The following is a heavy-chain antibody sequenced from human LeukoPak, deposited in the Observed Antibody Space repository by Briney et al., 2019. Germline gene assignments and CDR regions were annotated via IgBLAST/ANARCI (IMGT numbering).Heavy chain of an antibody. Sequence: GGSLRLSCAASGFTFSSYDMSWVRQAPGKGLEWVSAISGSGGSTYYADSVKGRFTISRDNSKNTLHLQMNSLRVEDTAVYYCAKDRSAGTYFDFWGQGTLVTVSS. CDR2: ISGSGGST. J-gene: IGHJ4*02. CDR1: GFTFSSYD. CDR3: AKDRSAGTYFDF. V-gene: IGHV3-23*01. D-gene: IGHD1-1*01.